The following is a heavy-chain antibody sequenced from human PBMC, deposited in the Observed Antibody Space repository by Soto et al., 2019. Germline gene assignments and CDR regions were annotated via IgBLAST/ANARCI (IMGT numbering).Heavy chain of an antibody. CDR1: DFTFSNAW. V-gene: IGHV3-21*01. CDR3: ARGVLPISSTSWFDP. J-gene: IGHJ5*02. D-gene: IGHD3-16*01. Sequence: PGGSLRLSCAASDFTFSNAWINWVRQAPGKGLEWVSFISRSSTYIYYADSVKGRFTISRDDAENSLFLQMNSLRAEDTAVYYCARGVLPISSTSWFDPWGQGTLVTVSS. CDR2: ISRSSTYI.